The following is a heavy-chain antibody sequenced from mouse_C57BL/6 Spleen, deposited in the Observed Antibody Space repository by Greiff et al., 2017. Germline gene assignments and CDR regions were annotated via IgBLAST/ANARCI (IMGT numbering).Heavy chain of an antibody. J-gene: IGHJ2*01. CDR3: ARVGYEYYYFDC. CDR2: ISYDGSN. Sequence: VQLKESGPGLVKPSQSLSLTCSVTGYSITSGYYWNWIRQFPGNKLEWKSYISYDGSNNYNPSLKNRISITRDTSKNQFFLKLNSVTTEDTATYYCARVGYEYYYFDCWGQGTTLTVSS. V-gene: IGHV3-6*01. CDR1: GYSITSGYY. D-gene: IGHD2-4*01.